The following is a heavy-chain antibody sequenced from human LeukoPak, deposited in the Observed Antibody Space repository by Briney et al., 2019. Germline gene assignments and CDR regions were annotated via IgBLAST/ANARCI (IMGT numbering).Heavy chain of an antibody. Sequence: ASVKVSCKTSGYTFTGYYMHWVRQAPGQGLEWLGWINPKSGVTKSAQKFQGRVTMTRDTSISTAYMELSRLRSDDTAVYYCARDVGYCSSTSCYVLYAFDIWGQGTMVTVSS. CDR1: GYTFTGYY. J-gene: IGHJ3*02. V-gene: IGHV1-2*02. CDR3: ARDVGYCSSTSCYVLYAFDI. CDR2: INPKSGVT. D-gene: IGHD2-2*01.